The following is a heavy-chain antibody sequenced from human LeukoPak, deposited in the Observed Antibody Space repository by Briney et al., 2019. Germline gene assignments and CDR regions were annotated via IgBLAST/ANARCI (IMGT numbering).Heavy chain of an antibody. J-gene: IGHJ4*02. D-gene: IGHD6-13*01. CDR1: GFTFSGYW. CDR3: ARDLAAGGPCNY. CDR2: IKQDGSEK. Sequence: GGSLRLSCAASGFTFSGYWMSWVRQAPGKGLEWVANIKQDGSEKYYVDSVRGRFTISRDNAKNSLFLQMDSLRVEDTAVYYCARDLAAGGPCNYWGQGTLVSVSS. V-gene: IGHV3-7*01.